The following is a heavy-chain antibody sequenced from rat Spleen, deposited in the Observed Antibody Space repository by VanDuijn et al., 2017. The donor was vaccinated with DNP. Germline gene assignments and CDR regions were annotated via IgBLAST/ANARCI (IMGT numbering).Heavy chain of an antibody. CDR3: IRWNSGHLDY. J-gene: IGHJ2*01. V-gene: IGHV5-22*01. Sequence: EVQLVESGGGLVQPGRSLKLSCAASGFTFCDYYMSWVRQAPTKGLEWVAYIGSDGYAPYYGASVKGRFTISRDNAKSTLYLQMNSLRSEDMATYYCIRWNSGHLDYWGQGVMVTVSS. CDR1: GFTFCDYY. CDR2: IGSDGYAP. D-gene: IGHD4-3*01.